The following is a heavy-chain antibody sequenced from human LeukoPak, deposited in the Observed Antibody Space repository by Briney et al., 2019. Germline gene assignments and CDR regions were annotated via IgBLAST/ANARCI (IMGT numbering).Heavy chain of an antibody. Sequence: SGPTLVEPTQTLTLTCTFSGFSLTTYGVGVGWIRQPPGKALEGLALIYWDDEKRYRPSLRTRLTITKDTSKSQVVLTLTNMDPEDTATYYCAHLNFYNDGGYSRAFDYWGQGTLVTVSS. CDR1: GFSLTTYGVG. D-gene: IGHD2-15*01. CDR2: IYWDDEK. CDR3: AHLNFYNDGGYSRAFDY. V-gene: IGHV2-5*02. J-gene: IGHJ4*02.